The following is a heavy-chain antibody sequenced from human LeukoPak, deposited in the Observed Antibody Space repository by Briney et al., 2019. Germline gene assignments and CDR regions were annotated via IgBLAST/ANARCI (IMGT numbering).Heavy chain of an antibody. D-gene: IGHD1-20*01. CDR1: GGTFSSYA. J-gene: IGHJ4*02. CDR2: IIPIFGIA. V-gene: IGHV1-69*04. Sequence: SVKVSCKASGGTFSSYAISWVRQAPGQGLEWMGRIIPIFGIANYAQRFQGRVTITADKSTSTAYMELSSLRSEDTAVYYCAREGGITETDLDYWGQGTLVTVSS. CDR3: AREGGITETDLDY.